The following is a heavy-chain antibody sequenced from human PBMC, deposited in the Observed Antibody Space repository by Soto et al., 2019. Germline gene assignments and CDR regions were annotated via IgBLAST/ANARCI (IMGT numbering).Heavy chain of an antibody. D-gene: IGHD3-22*01. V-gene: IGHV1-69*06. CDR2: IIPIFGTA. Sequence: QVQLVQSGAEVKKPGSSVKVSCKASGGTFSSYAISWVRQAPGQGLEWMGGIIPIFGTANYAQKFQGRVTITEDKYTSTAYMELSSRRSEDTAVYYCAIELYYYYDSSGPKGGAFDIWGQGTMVTVSS. J-gene: IGHJ3*02. CDR3: AIELYYYYDSSGPKGGAFDI. CDR1: GGTFSSYA.